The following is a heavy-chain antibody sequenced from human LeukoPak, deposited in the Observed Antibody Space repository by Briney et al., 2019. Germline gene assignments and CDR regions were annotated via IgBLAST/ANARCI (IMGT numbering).Heavy chain of an antibody. Sequence: SETLSLTCTVSGGSISSSTYYWGWIRQPPGKGLEWIGNLYYSGSTYYNPSLKSRVTISVDTSKNQFSLKLSSVTAADTAVYYCARVRVIPRTQAYYFDYWGQGTLVTVSS. J-gene: IGHJ4*02. D-gene: IGHD1-14*01. CDR2: LYYSGST. CDR1: GGSISSSTYY. CDR3: ARVRVIPRTQAYYFDY. V-gene: IGHV4-39*07.